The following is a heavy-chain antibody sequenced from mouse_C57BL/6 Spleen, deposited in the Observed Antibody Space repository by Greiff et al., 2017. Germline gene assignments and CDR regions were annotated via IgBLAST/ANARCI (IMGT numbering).Heavy chain of an antibody. V-gene: IGHV1-82*01. Sequence: QVQLQQSGPELVKPGASVKISCKASGYAFSSSWMNWVKQRPGKGLEWIGRIYPGDGDTNYNGKFKGKATLTADKSSSPAYMQLSSLTSENSAVYFCAKQTGMDYWGQGTSVTVAS. D-gene: IGHD4-1*01. CDR3: AKQTGMDY. CDR2: IYPGDGDT. CDR1: GYAFSSSW. J-gene: IGHJ4*01.